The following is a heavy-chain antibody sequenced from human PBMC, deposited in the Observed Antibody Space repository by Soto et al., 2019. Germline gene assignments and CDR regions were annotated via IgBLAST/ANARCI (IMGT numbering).Heavy chain of an antibody. J-gene: IGHJ6*02. Sequence: QVQLVQSGAEVKKPGASVKVSCKASGYTFTDYYMHWVRQAPGQGLEWMGWINPNSGGTNYAQKFQRRVTMTRDTSISIAYMELNRLRSADTAVYYCARDQSPSSGWPGMDVWGQGTTVTVSS. D-gene: IGHD6-19*01. CDR1: GYTFTDYY. CDR2: INPNSGGT. V-gene: IGHV1-2*02. CDR3: ARDQSPSSGWPGMDV.